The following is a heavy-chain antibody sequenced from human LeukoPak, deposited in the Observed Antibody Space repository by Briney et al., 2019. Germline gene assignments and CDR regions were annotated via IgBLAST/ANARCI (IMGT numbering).Heavy chain of an antibody. J-gene: IGHJ4*02. CDR2: IYYSGST. V-gene: IGHV4-39*01. D-gene: IGHD3-22*01. Sequence: SETLSLTCTVSGGSISSSSYYWGWIRQPPGKGLELIGSIYYSGSTYYNPSLKSRVTISVDTSKNQFSLKLSSVTAADTAVYYCARHGYYDSSGYYPAGYFDYWGQGTLVTVSS. CDR3: ARHGYYDSSGYYPAGYFDY. CDR1: GGSISSSSYY.